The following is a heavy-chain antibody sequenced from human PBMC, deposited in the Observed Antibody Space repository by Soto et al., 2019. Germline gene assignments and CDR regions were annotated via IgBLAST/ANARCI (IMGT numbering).Heavy chain of an antibody. D-gene: IGHD2-8*01. CDR3: ARGDSTDCSNGVCSFFYNHDMDV. CDR1: GYSFTDYH. Sequence: ASVKVSCKASGYSFTDYHIHWVRQAPGQGLEWLGRINPKSGGTSTAQKFQGWVTMTTDTSISTASMELTRLTSDDTAIYYCARGDSTDCSNGVCSFFYNHDMDVWGKGTTVTVSS. V-gene: IGHV1-2*04. CDR2: INPKSGGT. J-gene: IGHJ6*04.